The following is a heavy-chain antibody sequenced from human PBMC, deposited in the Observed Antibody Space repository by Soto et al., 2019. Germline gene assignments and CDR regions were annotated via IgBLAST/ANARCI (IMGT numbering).Heavy chain of an antibody. V-gene: IGHV3-53*01. Sequence: GGSLRLSCAASGFTVSSNYMSWVRQAPGKGLEWVSVIYSGGSTYYADSVKGRFTISRDNSKNTLYLQMNSLRAEDTAVYYCARDARKNWNDSRVYWGQGTLVTVSS. CDR1: GFTVSSNY. D-gene: IGHD1-1*01. J-gene: IGHJ4*02. CDR3: ARDARKNWNDSRVY. CDR2: IYSGGST.